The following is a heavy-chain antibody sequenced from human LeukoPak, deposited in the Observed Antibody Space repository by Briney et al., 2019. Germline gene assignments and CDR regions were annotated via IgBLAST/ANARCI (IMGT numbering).Heavy chain of an antibody. CDR3: ARVRYYDSSGYYSDNWYFDL. Sequence: PSETLSLTCAVYGGSFSGYYWSWIRQSPGKGLEWIGEIHPSGSIHYNPSLESRINISPDTSKNQFSLKLSSVTAADTAVYYCARVRYYDSSGYYSDNWYFDLWGRGTLVTVSS. CDR2: IHPSGSI. D-gene: IGHD3-22*01. J-gene: IGHJ2*01. CDR1: GGSFSGYY. V-gene: IGHV4-34*10.